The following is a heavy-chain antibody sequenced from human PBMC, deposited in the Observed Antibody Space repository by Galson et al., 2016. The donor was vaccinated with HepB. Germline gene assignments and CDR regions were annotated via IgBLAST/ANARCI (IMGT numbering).Heavy chain of an antibody. D-gene: IGHD5-12*01. CDR1: GLVFSYYS. J-gene: IGHJ4*02. CDR2: ISSSSSFV. Sequence: SLRLSCAASGLVFSYYSMNWVCQAPGKGLEWVSSISSSSSFVDYADSVQGRFTISRDNAKNSLFLQMNSLIAADTAVYFCARQRDNSGYDSSFDFWGQGILVTVSS. V-gene: IGHV3-21*01. CDR3: ARQRDNSGYDSSFDF.